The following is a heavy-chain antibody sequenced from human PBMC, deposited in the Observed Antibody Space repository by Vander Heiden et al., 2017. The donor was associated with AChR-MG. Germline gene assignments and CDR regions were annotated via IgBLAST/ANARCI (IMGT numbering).Heavy chain of an antibody. CDR3: AKDRPYSGSYFGYFDY. CDR1: GFTFSSYG. J-gene: IGHJ4*02. D-gene: IGHD1-26*01. CDR2: ISYDGSNK. Sequence: QVQLVESGGGVVKPGRSLRLSCAASGFTFSSYGMHWVRQAPGKGLEWVAVISYDGSNKYYADSVKGRFTISRDNSKNTLYLQMNSLRAEDTAVYYCAKDRPYSGSYFGYFDYWGQGTLVTVSS. V-gene: IGHV3-30*18.